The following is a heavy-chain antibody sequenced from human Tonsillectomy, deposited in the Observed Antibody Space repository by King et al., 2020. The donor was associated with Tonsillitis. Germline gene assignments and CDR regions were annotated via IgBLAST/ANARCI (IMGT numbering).Heavy chain of an antibody. CDR1: GFTFSSYN. J-gene: IGHJ4*02. D-gene: IGHD3-3*01. Sequence: VQLVESGGGLVKPGGSLRLSCAASGFTFSSYNINWVRQAPGKGLEWISSITTTSSPMFYADSVRGRFTISRDNAKNSLYLQMNSRRAEDTALYYCTRDPGSGFYWGQGTLVTVSS. CDR3: TRDPGSGFY. V-gene: IGHV3-21*01. CDR2: ITTTSSPM.